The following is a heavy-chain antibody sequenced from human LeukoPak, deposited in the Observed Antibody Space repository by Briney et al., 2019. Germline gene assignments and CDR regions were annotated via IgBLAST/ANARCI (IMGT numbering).Heavy chain of an antibody. J-gene: IGHJ4*02. CDR1: GGSISSYY. V-gene: IGHV4-59*01. Sequence: SETLSLTCTVSGGSISSYYWSWIRQPPGKGLEWIGYIYYSGSTNYNPSLQSRVTISVDTSKNQFSLKLSSVTAADTAVYYCARESPVGGELWGQGTLVTVST. D-gene: IGHD1-7*01. CDR2: IYYSGST. CDR3: ARESPVGGEL.